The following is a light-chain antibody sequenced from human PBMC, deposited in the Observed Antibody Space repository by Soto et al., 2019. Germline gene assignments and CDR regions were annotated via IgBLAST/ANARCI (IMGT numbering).Light chain of an antibody. CDR3: QQYNNYPLT. J-gene: IGKJ4*01. CDR1: QSISSW. CDR2: KAS. Sequence: DIQMTQSPSTLSASVGDRVTITCRASQSISSWLAWYQQKPGKAPTILIYKASSLESGVPSRFSGSGSGTEFTLTISSMQPDDFATYYCQQYNNYPLTFGGGTKVEIK. V-gene: IGKV1-5*03.